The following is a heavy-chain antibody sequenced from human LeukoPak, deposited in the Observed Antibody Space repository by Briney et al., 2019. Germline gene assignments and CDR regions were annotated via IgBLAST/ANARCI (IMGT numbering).Heavy chain of an antibody. J-gene: IGHJ3*02. CDR1: GFTFSDYY. V-gene: IGHV3-11*01. CDR2: ISSSGSTI. Sequence: GGSLRLSCAASGFTFSDYYMSWTRQAPGKGLEWVSYISSSGSTIYYADSVKGRFTISRDNAKNSLYLQMNSLRAEDTAVYYCARVAPYCSSTCCNDAFDIWGQGTMVTVSS. CDR3: ARVAPYCSSTCCNDAFDI. D-gene: IGHD2-2*01.